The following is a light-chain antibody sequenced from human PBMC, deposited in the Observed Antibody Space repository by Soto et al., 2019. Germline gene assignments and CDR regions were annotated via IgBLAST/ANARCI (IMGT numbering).Light chain of an antibody. J-gene: IGKJ1*01. CDR2: GAS. CDR3: QQYNNWPRT. CDR1: QSVSSN. V-gene: IGKV3-15*01. Sequence: ETVMTQSPATLSVSPGESATLSCRASQSVSSNLAWYQQKPGQAPRLLIYGASTRATGIPDRFSGSGSGAEFTLTISSLQSEDLAVYYCQQYNNWPRTFGQGTKVDIK.